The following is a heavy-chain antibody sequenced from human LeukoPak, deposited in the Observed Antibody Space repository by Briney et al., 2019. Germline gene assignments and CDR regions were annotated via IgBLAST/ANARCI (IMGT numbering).Heavy chain of an antibody. CDR1: GYTFTSYD. J-gene: IGHJ4*02. Sequence: ASVKVSCKASGYTFTSYDINWVRQATGQGLEWMGWMNPNSGNAGYAQKFQGRVTMTRNTSISTAYMELSSLRSEDTAVYYCARGGLGYYYDIGDYWGQGTLVTVSS. V-gene: IGHV1-8*01. D-gene: IGHD3-22*01. CDR2: MNPNSGNA. CDR3: ARGGLGYYYDIGDY.